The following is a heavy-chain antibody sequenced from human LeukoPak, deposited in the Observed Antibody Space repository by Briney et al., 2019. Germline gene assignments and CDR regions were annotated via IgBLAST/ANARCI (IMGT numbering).Heavy chain of an antibody. CDR2: INPNSGAT. Sequence: ASVKVSCKASGYTFTGYYIHWMRQAPGQGLEWMGWINPNSGATNYAQKFQGRVTMTRDTSISTAYMELSRLTSDDTAVYYCAREGIAAADTNWFDPWGQGTLVTVSS. CDR1: GYTFTGYY. J-gene: IGHJ5*02. CDR3: AREGIAAADTNWFDP. V-gene: IGHV1-2*02. D-gene: IGHD6-13*01.